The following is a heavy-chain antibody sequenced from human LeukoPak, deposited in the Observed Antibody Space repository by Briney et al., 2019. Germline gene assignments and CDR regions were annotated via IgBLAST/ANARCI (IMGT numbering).Heavy chain of an antibody. CDR1: GYTLTELS. J-gene: IGHJ5*02. CDR2: FDPEDGET. D-gene: IGHD3-10*01. Sequence: ASVKVSCKVSGYTLTELSMHWVRQAPGKGLEWMGGFDPEDGETIYAQKIQGRVTMTEDTSTDTAYMELSSLRSEDTAVYYCATDWKNMVRGQGGWFDPWGQGTLVTVSS. V-gene: IGHV1-24*01. CDR3: ATDWKNMVRGQGGWFDP.